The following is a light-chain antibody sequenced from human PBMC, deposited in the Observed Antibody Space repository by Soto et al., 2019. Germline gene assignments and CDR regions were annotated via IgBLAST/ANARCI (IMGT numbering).Light chain of an antibody. CDR1: SSDVGGYDY. J-gene: IGLJ1*01. V-gene: IGLV2-14*01. CDR2: EVS. Sequence: QSVLTQPASVSGSPGQSITISCTGTSSDVGGYDYVSWYQQHPGKAPKLMICEVSNRPSGVSHRFSGSKSGNTASLTISGLQAGDEADYYCNSYTTLSNRVFGTGTKVTVL. CDR3: NSYTTLSNRV.